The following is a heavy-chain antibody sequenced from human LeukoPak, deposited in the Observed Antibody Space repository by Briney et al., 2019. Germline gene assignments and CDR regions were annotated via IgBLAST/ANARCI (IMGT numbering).Heavy chain of an antibody. CDR2: VDANGRTT. D-gene: IGHD3-10*01. V-gene: IGHV3-64*04. J-gene: IGHJ4*02. CDR1: GFTVTHYA. Sequence: PGGSLRLSCSASGFTVTHYAMHWVRQAPGKGLEYVSAVDANGRTTYYADSVKGRFTISRDNSKNTLYLQMNSLRAEDTAIYYCAKVTSSGGSPYFFDYWGQGTLVTVSS. CDR3: AKVTSSGGSPYFFDY.